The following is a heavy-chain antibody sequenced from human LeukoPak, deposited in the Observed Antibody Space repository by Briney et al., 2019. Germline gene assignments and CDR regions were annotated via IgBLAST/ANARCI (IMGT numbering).Heavy chain of an antibody. CDR1: GGSISSYY. CDR2: IYYSGST. CDR3: ARGAAPHYFDY. J-gene: IGHJ4*02. D-gene: IGHD6-25*01. V-gene: IGHV4-59*01. Sequence: SETLSLTCTVSGGSISSYYWSWIRQPPGKGLEWIGYIYYSGSTNYNPSLKSRVTISVDTSKNQFSLKLSSVTAADTAVYYCARGAAPHYFDYWGQGTLVTVSS.